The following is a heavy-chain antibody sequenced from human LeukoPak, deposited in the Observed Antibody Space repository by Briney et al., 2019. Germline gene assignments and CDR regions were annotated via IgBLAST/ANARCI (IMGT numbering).Heavy chain of an antibody. D-gene: IGHD1-26*01. Sequence: PGGSLRLSCAASGFTFSSYWMHWVRQAPGKGLVWVSRINSDGSSTSYADSVKGRFTISRDNAKNSLYLQMNSLRAEDTALYYCAKAPGWELKRFFQHWGQGTLVTVSS. J-gene: IGHJ1*01. CDR3: AKAPGWELKRFFQH. CDR2: INSDGSST. CDR1: GFTFSSYW. V-gene: IGHV3-74*01.